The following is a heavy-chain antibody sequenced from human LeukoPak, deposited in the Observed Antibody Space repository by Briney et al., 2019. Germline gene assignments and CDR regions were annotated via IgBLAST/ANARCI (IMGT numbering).Heavy chain of an antibody. CDR1: GYSFTSYW. D-gene: IGHD3-22*01. CDR3: ARVRKLIVVVPSDAFDI. J-gene: IGHJ3*02. V-gene: IGHV5-51*01. Sequence: GESLKISCKGSGYSFTSYWIGWVRQMPGKGLEWMGIIYPGDSDTRYSPSFQGQVTISADKSISTAYLQWSSLKASDTAMYYCARVRKLIVVVPSDAFDIWGQGTMVTVSS. CDR2: IYPGDSDT.